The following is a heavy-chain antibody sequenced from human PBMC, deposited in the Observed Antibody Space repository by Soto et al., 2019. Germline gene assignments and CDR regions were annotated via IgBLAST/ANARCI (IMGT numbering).Heavy chain of an antibody. V-gene: IGHV3-66*01. CDR1: GFTLSNVW. Sequence: GGSLRLSCAASGFTLSNVWMTWVRQAPGKGLEWVSVIYSGGSTYYADSVKGRFTISRDNSKNTLYLQMNSLRAEDTAVYYCATQTPMGRYWFDPWGQGTLVTVSS. D-gene: IGHD3-10*01. CDR2: IYSGGST. CDR3: ATQTPMGRYWFDP. J-gene: IGHJ5*02.